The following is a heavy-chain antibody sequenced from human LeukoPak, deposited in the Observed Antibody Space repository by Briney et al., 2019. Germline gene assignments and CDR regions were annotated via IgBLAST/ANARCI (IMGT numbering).Heavy chain of an antibody. D-gene: IGHD6-19*01. CDR1: GFTFSSYA. CDR3: ARQLQQWLGMFDY. J-gene: IGHJ4*02. Sequence: PGGSLRLSCAASGFTFSSYAMSWVRQAPGKGLEWVSAISGSGGSTYYADSVKDRFTISRDNSKNTLYLQMNSLRAEDTAVYYCARQLQQWLGMFDYWGQGTLVTVSS. CDR2: ISGSGGST. V-gene: IGHV3-23*01.